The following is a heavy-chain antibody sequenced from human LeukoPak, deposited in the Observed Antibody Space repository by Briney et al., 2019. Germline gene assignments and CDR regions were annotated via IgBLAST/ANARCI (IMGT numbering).Heavy chain of an antibody. V-gene: IGHV1-46*01. CDR2: INPIGGTT. D-gene: IGHD3-16*01. CDR3: ARDGAGGFRP. J-gene: IGHJ5*02. Sequence: ASVKVSCKTSGYTFTSYYIHWVRQAPGQGLEWMGIINPIGGTTDYPQKFQGRVTMTRDTSISTAYMELSRLRSDDTAVYYCARDGAGGFRPWGQGTLVTVSS. CDR1: GYTFTSYY.